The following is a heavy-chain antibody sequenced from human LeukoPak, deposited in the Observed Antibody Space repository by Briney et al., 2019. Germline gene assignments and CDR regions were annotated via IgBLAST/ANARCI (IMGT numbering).Heavy chain of an antibody. J-gene: IGHJ6*02. CDR1: GGSISSGDYY. V-gene: IGHV4-30-4*02. D-gene: IGHD5-12*01. CDR2: IYYSGST. Sequence: SLDTLSLTCTVSGGSISSGDYYWSCIRQPPGKGLEWIGYIYYSGSTYYNPSLKSRVTISVDTSKNQFSLKLSSVTAADTAVYYCARVGIVATAYYYYGMDVWGQGTTVTVSS. CDR3: ARVGIVATAYYYYGMDV.